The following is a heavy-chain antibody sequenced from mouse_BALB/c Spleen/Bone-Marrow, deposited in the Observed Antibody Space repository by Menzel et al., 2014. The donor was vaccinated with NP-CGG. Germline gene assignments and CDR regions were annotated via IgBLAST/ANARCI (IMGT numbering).Heavy chain of an antibody. Sequence: QVQLQQSGAELVRPGTSVKVSCKASRYAFTNYLIEWVKQRPVQGLEWIGVVNPGSGGANYNAKFKGKATLTADKSSSTAYMQLSSLTSDDSAVYFCAREWTARAVDYWGQGTTLTVSS. D-gene: IGHD3-2*01. CDR3: AREWTARAVDY. CDR2: VNPGSGGA. V-gene: IGHV1-54*01. CDR1: RYAFTNYL. J-gene: IGHJ2*01.